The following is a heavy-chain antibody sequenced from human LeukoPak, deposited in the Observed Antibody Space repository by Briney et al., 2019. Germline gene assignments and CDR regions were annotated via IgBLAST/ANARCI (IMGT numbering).Heavy chain of an antibody. D-gene: IGHD1-26*01. Sequence: SVKVSCTASGGTFSSYAISWVRQAPGQGLEWMGGIIPIFGTANYAQKFQGRVTITADESTSTAYMELSSLRSEDTAVYYCARGAAVGRPSNWFDPWGQGTLVTVSS. J-gene: IGHJ5*02. V-gene: IGHV1-69*13. CDR2: IIPIFGTA. CDR1: GGTFSSYA. CDR3: ARGAAVGRPSNWFDP.